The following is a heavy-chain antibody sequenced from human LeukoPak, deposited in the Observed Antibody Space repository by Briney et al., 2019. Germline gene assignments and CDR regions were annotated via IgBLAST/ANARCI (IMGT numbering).Heavy chain of an antibody. D-gene: IGHD5/OR15-5a*01. Sequence: PSETLSLTCTVSGGSISTSNYYWGWIRQPPGKGLEWIGNIFYSGSTYYSPSLKSRVTISLDTSRNQFSLKLSSVTAADTAVYYCARLSTKRIYWYFDLWGRGTLVTVSS. J-gene: IGHJ2*01. V-gene: IGHV4-39*07. CDR3: ARLSTKRIYWYFDL. CDR2: IFYSGST. CDR1: GGSISTSNYY.